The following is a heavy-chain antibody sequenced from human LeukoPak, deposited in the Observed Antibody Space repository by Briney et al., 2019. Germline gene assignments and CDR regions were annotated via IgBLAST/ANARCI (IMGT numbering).Heavy chain of an antibody. CDR1: GVSISSYY. D-gene: IGHD3-10*01. CDR3: AREWGNYYGSGSYYGGWFDP. Sequence: SETLSLTCTVSGVSISSYYWSWIRQPPGKGLEWMGYIYYSGSTNYNPSLKSRVTMSVDTSKNQFSLKLSSVTAADTAVYYCAREWGNYYGSGSYYGGWFDPWGQGTLVTVSS. V-gene: IGHV4-59*12. J-gene: IGHJ5*02. CDR2: IYYSGST.